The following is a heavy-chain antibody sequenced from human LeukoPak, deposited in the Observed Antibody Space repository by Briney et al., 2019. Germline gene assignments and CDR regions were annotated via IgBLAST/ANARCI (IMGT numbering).Heavy chain of an antibody. J-gene: IGHJ4*02. CDR1: GGSFSGYY. D-gene: IGHD5-12*01. V-gene: IGHV4-34*01. CDR2: INHSGST. CDR3: ARSSYSGYDLPDY. Sequence: SETLSLTCAVYGGSFSGYYWSWIRQPPGKGLEWIGEINHSGSTNYNPSLKSRVTISVDTSKNQFSLKLSSVTAADTAVYYCARSSYSGYDLPDYWGQGALVTVSS.